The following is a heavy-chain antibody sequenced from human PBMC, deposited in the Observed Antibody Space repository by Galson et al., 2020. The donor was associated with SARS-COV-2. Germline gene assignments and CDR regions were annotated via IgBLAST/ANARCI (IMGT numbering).Heavy chain of an antibody. CDR2: TYYTSKWNN. CDR3: VKRSYSGHSGAFDL. CDR1: GDSVSSNSLA. J-gene: IGHJ3*01. D-gene: IGHD1-26*01. Sequence: SQTLSLTCAISGDSVSSNSLAWNWIRQSPSRGLEWLGRTYYTSKWNNDYAVSVKSRITINPDTSRNQLSLHLDSVTPEDTAVYYCVKRSYSGHSGAFDLWVQGTMVTVSS. V-gene: IGHV6-1*01.